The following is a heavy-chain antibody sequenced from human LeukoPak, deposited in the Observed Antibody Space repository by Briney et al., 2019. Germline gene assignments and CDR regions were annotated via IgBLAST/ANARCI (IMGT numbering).Heavy chain of an antibody. CDR3: ARGPDVNYYGSGSYPAS. Sequence: SVKVSCKASGGTFSSYAISWVRQAPGQGLEWMGRIIPILGIANYAQKFQGRVTITADKSTSTAYMELSSLRSEDTAVYYCARGPDVNYYGSGSYPASWGQGTLVTVSS. D-gene: IGHD3-10*01. CDR1: GGTFSSYA. J-gene: IGHJ4*02. V-gene: IGHV1-69*04. CDR2: IIPILGIA.